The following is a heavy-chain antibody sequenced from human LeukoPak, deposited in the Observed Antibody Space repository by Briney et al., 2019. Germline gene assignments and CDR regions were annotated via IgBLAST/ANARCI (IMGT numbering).Heavy chain of an antibody. Sequence: SETLSLTCTVSGYSISSGYYWGWIRQPPGKGLEWIGSIYHSGSTYYNPSLKSRVTISVDTSKNQFSLKLSSVTAADTAVYYCARHKSPRKTYYYDSSGYYIDYWGQGTLVTVSS. J-gene: IGHJ4*02. CDR3: ARHKSPRKTYYYDSSGYYIDY. D-gene: IGHD3-22*01. CDR1: GYSISSGYY. CDR2: IYHSGST. V-gene: IGHV4-38-2*02.